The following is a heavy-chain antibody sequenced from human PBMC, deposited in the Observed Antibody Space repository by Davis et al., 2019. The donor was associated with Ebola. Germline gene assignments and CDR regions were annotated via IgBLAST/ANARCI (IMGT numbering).Heavy chain of an antibody. CDR3: PGDPDMLGIAAAAYFDY. D-gene: IGHD6-13*01. CDR2: ITSKANSYAT. V-gene: IGHV3-73*01. J-gene: IGHJ4*02. Sequence: GGSLRLSCAASGFTFSGSAMHWVRQASGKGLEWVGRITSKANSYATAYAASVKGRFTISRDDSKNTLYLQMNSLRAEDTAVYYCPGDPDMLGIAAAAYFDYRGQGTLVTVSS. CDR1: GFTFSGSA.